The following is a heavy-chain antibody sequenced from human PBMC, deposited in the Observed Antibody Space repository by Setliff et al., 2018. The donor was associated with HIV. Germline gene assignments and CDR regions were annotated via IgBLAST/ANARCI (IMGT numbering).Heavy chain of an antibody. V-gene: IGHV3-23*01. J-gene: IGHJ4*02. D-gene: IGHD4-4*01. CDR3: ARDKTTGGAYPYFDS. CDR1: GFTFSIYA. CDR2: ISGSGGTT. Sequence: PGGSLRLSCAASGFTFSIYAMSWVRQAPGKGLEWVSGISGSGGTTNYADSVKGRFTISRDNAKSSLFLQMNSLRAEDTAVYYCARDKTTGGAYPYFDSWGQGTLVTVSS.